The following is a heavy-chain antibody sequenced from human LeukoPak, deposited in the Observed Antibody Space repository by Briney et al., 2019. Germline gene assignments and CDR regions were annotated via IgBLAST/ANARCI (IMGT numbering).Heavy chain of an antibody. CDR2: ISYNTGGT. Sequence: ASVKVSCKASGYAFTGYYVHWVRQAPGQGLEWMGWISYNTGGTKYAQKFQGRVTMTRDTSISTAYMELSRLRSDDTAVYYCARVPLGGFGELFPDWGQGTLVTVSS. V-gene: IGHV1-2*02. CDR1: GYAFTGYY. J-gene: IGHJ4*02. D-gene: IGHD3-10*01. CDR3: ARVPLGGFGELFPD.